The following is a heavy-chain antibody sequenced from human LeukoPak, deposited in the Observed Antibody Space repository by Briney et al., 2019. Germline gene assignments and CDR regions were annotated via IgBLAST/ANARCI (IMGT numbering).Heavy chain of an antibody. CDR1: GGSISSGDYY. J-gene: IGHJ4*02. CDR3: AGSVQDYYDSSGYFMYYFDY. D-gene: IGHD3-22*01. Sequence: SETLSLTCTVSGGSISSGDYYWSWIRQPPGKGLEWIGYIYYSGSTYYNPSLKSRVTISVDTSKNQFSLKLSSVTAADTAVYYCAGSVQDYYDSSGYFMYYFDYWGQGTLVTVS. CDR2: IYYSGST. V-gene: IGHV4-30-4*08.